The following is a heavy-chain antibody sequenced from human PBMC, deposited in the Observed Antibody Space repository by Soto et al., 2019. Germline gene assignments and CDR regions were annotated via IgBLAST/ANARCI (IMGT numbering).Heavy chain of an antibody. CDR2: IYYSGST. V-gene: IGHV4-59*08. Sequence: SEPISLTCTVSGGSISSHYCRCIRQHPGKGLEWIGYIYYSGSTNYNPSLKSRVTISVDTSKNQFSLKLSSVTAADTAVYFCARLWFAELSHYMEVWGKGTTVTVSS. CDR1: GGSISSHY. D-gene: IGHD3-10*01. J-gene: IGHJ6*03. CDR3: ARLWFAELSHYMEV.